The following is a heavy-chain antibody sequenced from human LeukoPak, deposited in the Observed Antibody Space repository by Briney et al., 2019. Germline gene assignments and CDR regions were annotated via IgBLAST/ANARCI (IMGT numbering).Heavy chain of an antibody. Sequence: SETLSLTCTVSGGSISSYYWSWIRQPPGKGLEWIGYIDDSGSTNYNPSLKSRVTISVDTSKNQFSLKLRSVTAADTAVYYCAKGSGPPWFDPWGPGTLVTVSS. CDR1: GGSISSYY. CDR2: IDDSGST. CDR3: AKGSGPPWFDP. V-gene: IGHV4-59*01. J-gene: IGHJ5*02. D-gene: IGHD2-8*02.